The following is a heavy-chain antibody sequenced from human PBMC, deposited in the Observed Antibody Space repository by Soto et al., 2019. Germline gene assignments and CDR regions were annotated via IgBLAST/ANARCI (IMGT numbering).Heavy chain of an antibody. CDR3: ATLGHYDFWSGFRKGNWFDP. D-gene: IGHD3-3*01. V-gene: IGHV4-34*01. CDR2: INHSGST. CDR1: GGSFIGYY. J-gene: IGHJ5*02. Sequence: QVQLQQWGAGLLKPSETVSLTCAVYGGSFIGYYGTWIRQPPGKGLEWIGEINHSGSTNYNPSLKSRVPISADTYKNQFSLRLSSVTAADTAVYYCATLGHYDFWSGFRKGNWFDPWGQGTLVTVSS.